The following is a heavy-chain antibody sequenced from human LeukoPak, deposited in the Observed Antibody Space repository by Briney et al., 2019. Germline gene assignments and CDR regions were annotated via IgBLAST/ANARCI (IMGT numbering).Heavy chain of an antibody. Sequence: ASVKVSCKASGYTFTSYAMNWVRQAPGQGLEWMGWINTNTGNPTYAQGFTGRFVFSLDTSVSTAYLQISSLKAEDTAVYYCARTAIVVVPAATYYYYMDVWGKGTTVTVSS. D-gene: IGHD2-2*01. CDR1: GYTFTSYA. V-gene: IGHV7-4-1*02. CDR2: INTNTGNP. CDR3: ARTAIVVVPAATYYYYMDV. J-gene: IGHJ6*03.